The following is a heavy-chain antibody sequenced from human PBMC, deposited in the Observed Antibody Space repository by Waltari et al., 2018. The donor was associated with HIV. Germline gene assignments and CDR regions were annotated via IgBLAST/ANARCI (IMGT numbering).Heavy chain of an antibody. Sequence: DVQLEESGGGLVQPGGSLRLSCAASGFTFNTFGFNWVRQAPGKGFEGVSYISTSSRPIYYADSVKGRFTSSRDDAKNSLYLEMNSLRADDTAVYYCARESYYYDSSGYPLAYWGQGILVTVSS. J-gene: IGHJ4*02. CDR1: GFTFNTFG. CDR2: ISTSSRPI. V-gene: IGHV3-48*04. D-gene: IGHD3-22*01. CDR3: ARESYYYDSSGYPLAY.